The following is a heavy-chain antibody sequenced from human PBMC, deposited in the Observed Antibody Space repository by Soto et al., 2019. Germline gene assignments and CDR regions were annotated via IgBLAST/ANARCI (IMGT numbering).Heavy chain of an antibody. D-gene: IGHD3-16*01. V-gene: IGHV4-4*02. J-gene: IGHJ3*02. Sequence: SLTCAVSCGSGNDKRWWTWVRQTPGKGLEWIGETFRKGDTNYNAFLKSRVSISIDKSRNEVSLILTSVTAADTAVYYCVSHVGTGGYGAFDIWGQGTVVTV. CDR1: CGSGNDKRW. CDR3: VSHVGTGGYGAFDI. CDR2: TFRKGDT.